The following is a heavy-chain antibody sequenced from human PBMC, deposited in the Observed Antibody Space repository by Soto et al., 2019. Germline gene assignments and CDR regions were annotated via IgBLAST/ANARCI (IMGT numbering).Heavy chain of an antibody. Sequence: QLHLVHSGAVVKKPGASVTVSCSASGYPVTAYYMHWVRQAPGRGLEWMGGINPATGAAKYTQTFQGGVTMTRDTPTSTGFMELGGLTSEDTAVFYCARGGGVGVAGSAAFDMWGQGTLVTVSS. V-gene: IGHV1-2*02. CDR3: ARGGGVGVAGSAAFDM. D-gene: IGHD3-3*01. J-gene: IGHJ3*02. CDR2: INPATGAA. CDR1: GYPVTAYY.